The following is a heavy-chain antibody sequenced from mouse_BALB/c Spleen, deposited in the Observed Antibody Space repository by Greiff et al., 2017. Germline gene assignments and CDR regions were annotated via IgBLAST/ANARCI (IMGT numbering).Heavy chain of an antibody. Sequence: VQLQQSGPQLVRPGASVKISCKASGYSFTSYWMHWVKQRPGQGLEWIGMIDPSDSETRLNQKFKDKATLTVDKSSSTAYMQLSSPTSEDSAVYYCANDGYYAWFAYWGQGTLVTVSA. CDR3: ANDGYYAWFAY. V-gene: IGHV1-74*01. CDR2: IDPSDSET. D-gene: IGHD2-3*01. CDR1: GYSFTSYW. J-gene: IGHJ3*01.